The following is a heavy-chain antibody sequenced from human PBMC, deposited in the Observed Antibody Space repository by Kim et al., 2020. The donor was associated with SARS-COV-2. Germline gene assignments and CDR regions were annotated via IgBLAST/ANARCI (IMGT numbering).Heavy chain of an antibody. J-gene: IGHJ4*02. D-gene: IGHD5-12*01. Sequence: GGSLRLSCVISGFTLSNYWMSWVRQAPGKGLEWVANIKGDGSEKYYVDSMKGRLTISIDSAKNSLYLQMNSLRAEDTALYYCAKDEVAARHSRGFDYWGQGTLVTVSS. V-gene: IGHV3-7*01. CDR3: AKDEVAARHSRGFDY. CDR2: IKGDGSEK. CDR1: GFTLSNYW.